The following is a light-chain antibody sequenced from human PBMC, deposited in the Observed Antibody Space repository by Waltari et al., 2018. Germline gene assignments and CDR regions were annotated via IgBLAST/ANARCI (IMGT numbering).Light chain of an antibody. CDR1: QSVSTF. CDR3: QQRANWPALT. Sequence: EIVLTQSPATLSLAPGERATLSCRASQSVSTFLAWYQQKPGQAPRLLIYHASTRATGIPARFSGSGSGTDFTLTISSLEPEDFAVYYCQQRANWPALTFGGGTKVEI. V-gene: IGKV3-11*01. CDR2: HAS. J-gene: IGKJ4*01.